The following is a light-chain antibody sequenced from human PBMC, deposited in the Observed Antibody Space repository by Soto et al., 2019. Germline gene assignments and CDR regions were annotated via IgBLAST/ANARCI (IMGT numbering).Light chain of an antibody. Sequence: QSVLTQPASVSGSPGQSITISCTGTSSDVGGYNYVSWYQQHPGKAPKLMIYDVSNRPSGVSNRFSGSKSGNTASLTISGLQAEDEADYYCQSYDSSLSGSNVFGTGTKVTVL. CDR1: SSDVGGYNY. CDR2: DVS. V-gene: IGLV2-14*01. J-gene: IGLJ1*01. CDR3: QSYDSSLSGSNV.